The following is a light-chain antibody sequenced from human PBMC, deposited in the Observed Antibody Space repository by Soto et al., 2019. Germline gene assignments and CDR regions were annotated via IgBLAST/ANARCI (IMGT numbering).Light chain of an antibody. J-gene: IGLJ3*02. CDR1: SRDVGSFNS. CDR2: DVT. Sequence: QSALTQPRSVSGSPGQPLTLSCTGTSRDVGSFNSVSWYQQHPGKAAQLIIYDVTTRPSGVPDRFSGSKSGNTASLNISGLQADDESDYYCCSYAGSSTWVFGGGTKVTVL. V-gene: IGLV2-11*01. CDR3: CSYAGSSTWV.